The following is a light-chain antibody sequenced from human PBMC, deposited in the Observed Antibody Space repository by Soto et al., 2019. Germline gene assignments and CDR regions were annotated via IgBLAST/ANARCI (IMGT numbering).Light chain of an antibody. CDR2: EVS. CDR3: CSYAGSSTPLI. CDR1: SSDVGSYNL. Sequence: QSVLTQPVSVSGSPGQSLTISCTGTSSDVGSYNLVSWYQQHPGKAPKLMIYEVSKRPSGVSNRFSGSKSGNTASLTISGLQAEHEADYYCCSYAGSSTPLIFGTGPKVTVL. V-gene: IGLV2-23*02. J-gene: IGLJ1*01.